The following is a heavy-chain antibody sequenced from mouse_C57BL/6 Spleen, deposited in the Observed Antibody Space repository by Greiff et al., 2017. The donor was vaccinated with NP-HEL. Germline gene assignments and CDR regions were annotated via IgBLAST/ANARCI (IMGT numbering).Heavy chain of an antibody. Sequence: VQLQQPGAELVKPGASVKLSCKASGYTFTSYWMHWVKQRPGQGLEWIGMIHPNSGSTNYNEKVKSKATLTVDKSSSTAYMQLSSLTSEDSAVYYVARSTMVTEGWYFDVWGTGTTVTVSS. J-gene: IGHJ1*03. CDR3: ARSTMVTEGWYFDV. D-gene: IGHD2-2*01. CDR2: IHPNSGST. CDR1: GYTFTSYW. V-gene: IGHV1-64*01.